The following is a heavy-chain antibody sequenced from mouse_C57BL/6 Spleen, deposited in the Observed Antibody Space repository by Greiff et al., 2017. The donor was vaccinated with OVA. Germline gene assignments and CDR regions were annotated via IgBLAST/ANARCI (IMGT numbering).Heavy chain of an antibody. Sequence: EVQLQESGPELVKPGASVKISCKASGYSFTDYNMNWVKQSNGKSLEWIGVINPNYGTTSYNQKFKGKATLTVDPSSSTAYMQLNSLTSEDSAVYYWAVEGYYYGSSPYAMDYWGQGTSVTVSS. J-gene: IGHJ4*01. CDR1: GYSFTDYN. V-gene: IGHV1-39*01. CDR2: INPNYGTT. D-gene: IGHD1-1*01. CDR3: AVEGYYYGSSPYAMDY.